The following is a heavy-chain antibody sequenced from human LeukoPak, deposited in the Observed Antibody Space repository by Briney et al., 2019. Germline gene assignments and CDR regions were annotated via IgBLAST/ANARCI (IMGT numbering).Heavy chain of an antibody. CDR2: IRYDGNNE. CDR3: AKGGLWYSDINVYPRD. CDR1: GFTFNTYG. D-gene: IGHD5/OR15-5a*01. Sequence: GGSLRLSCVTSGFTFNTYGMLWVREAPGKGLVFVALIRYDGNNEYYADSVKGRFTNFRDISRNTLSLQMSSLRPDDTGLYYCAKGGLWYSDINVYPRDWGRGTLVIVSS. J-gene: IGHJ4*02. V-gene: IGHV3-30*02.